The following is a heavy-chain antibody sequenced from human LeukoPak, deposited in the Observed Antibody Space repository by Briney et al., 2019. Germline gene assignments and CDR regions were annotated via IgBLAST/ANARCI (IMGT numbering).Heavy chain of an antibody. J-gene: IGHJ4*02. CDR1: GFTFSSYA. V-gene: IGHV3-23*01. D-gene: IGHD3-10*01. CDR3: AKDVVRGVMWYFDY. CDR2: ISGSGGST. Sequence: GGSLRLSCAASGFTFSSYAMSWVRQAPGKGLEWVSAISGSGGSTYYADSVEGRFTISRDNSKNTLYLQMNSLRAEDTAVYYCAKDVVRGVMWYFDYWGQGTLVTVSS.